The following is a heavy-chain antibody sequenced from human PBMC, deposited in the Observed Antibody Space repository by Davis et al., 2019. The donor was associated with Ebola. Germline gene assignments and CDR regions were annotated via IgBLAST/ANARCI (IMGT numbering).Heavy chain of an antibody. V-gene: IGHV6-1*01. CDR3: ARRTGY. Sequence: SQTPSLTCSIPGDRVSRNSAAWNWLRQSPSRGLEWLGRTYYRSQWYNDYAVSVKSRITINPDTSKNQFTLQLNSLTPEDTAVYYCARRTGYWGQGTLVTVSS. D-gene: IGHD1-1*01. CDR2: TYYRSQWYN. CDR1: GDRVSRNSAA. J-gene: IGHJ4*02.